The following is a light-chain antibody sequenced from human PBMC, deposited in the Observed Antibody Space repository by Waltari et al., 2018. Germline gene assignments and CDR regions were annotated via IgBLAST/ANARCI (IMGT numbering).Light chain of an antibody. J-gene: IGKJ1*01. CDR1: QSLTNG. V-gene: IGKV3-15*01. Sequence: EVVLTQSPAALSVSPGETATLSCRASQSLTNGLAWYQQKPGQPPRLLIFGADTRATGVPARFSGSGFGTEFILTITNLQSEDFAFYYCQQYNNWPPWTFGQGTRVEIK. CDR2: GAD. CDR3: QQYNNWPPWT.